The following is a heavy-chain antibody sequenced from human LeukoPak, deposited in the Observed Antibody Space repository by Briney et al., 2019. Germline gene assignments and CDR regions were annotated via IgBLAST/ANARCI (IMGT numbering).Heavy chain of an antibody. V-gene: IGHV1-2*02. CDR2: INPNSGGT. J-gene: IGHJ6*03. Sequence: ASVKVSCKASGYTFTGYYMHWVRQAPGQGLEWMGWINPNSGGTNYAQKFQGRVTMTRDTSISTAYMELSRLRSDDTAVYYCARIRAYCSGGSCYNYYYYMDVWGKGTTVTISS. CDR1: GYTFTGYY. D-gene: IGHD2-15*01. CDR3: ARIRAYCSGGSCYNYYYYMDV.